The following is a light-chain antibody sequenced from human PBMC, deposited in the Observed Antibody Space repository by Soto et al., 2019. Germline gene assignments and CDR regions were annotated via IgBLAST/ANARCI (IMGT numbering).Light chain of an antibody. CDR2: AAS. CDR3: QHYNNWPWT. J-gene: IGKJ1*01. V-gene: IGKV3D-15*01. CDR1: ESIGDY. Sequence: EIVLTQSPGALSLSPGDRATLSCWASESIGDYLAWYQQRPGQAPRLLIYAASRRASGTPHRFSGSGSGTEFTLTISSLQSGDFAVYSCQHYNNWPWTFGQGTKVDI.